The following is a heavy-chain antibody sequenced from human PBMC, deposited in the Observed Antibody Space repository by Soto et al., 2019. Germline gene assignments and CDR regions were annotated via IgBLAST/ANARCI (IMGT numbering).Heavy chain of an antibody. J-gene: IGHJ6*02. CDR1: GFTFSSYG. CDR3: ASYCSGGSCYPFSWSYYYGMDV. CDR2: ISYDGSNK. V-gene: IGHV3-30*03. D-gene: IGHD2-15*01. Sequence: GGSLRLSCAASGFTFSSYGMHWVRQAPGKGLEWVAVISYDGSNKYYADSVKGRFTISRDNSKNTPYLQMNSLRAEDTAVYYCASYCSGGSCYPFSWSYYYGMDVWGQGTTVTVSS.